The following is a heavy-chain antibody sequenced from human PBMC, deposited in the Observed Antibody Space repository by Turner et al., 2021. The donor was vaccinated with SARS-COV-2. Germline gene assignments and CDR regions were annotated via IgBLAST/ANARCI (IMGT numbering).Heavy chain of an antibody. J-gene: IGHJ2*01. V-gene: IGHV3-33*01. CDR2: IWYDGSNK. D-gene: IGHD5-18*01. CDR3: ARDTGTAMVFPNWYFDL. CDR1: GFTFSSYG. Sequence: QVQLVEPGGAVAQPGRSLRVSCAASGFTFSSYGRDWVRQAPGKGLEWVAVIWYDGSNKYYADSVKGRFTISRDNSKNTLYLQMNSLRAEDTAVYYCARDTGTAMVFPNWYFDLWGRGTLVTVSS.